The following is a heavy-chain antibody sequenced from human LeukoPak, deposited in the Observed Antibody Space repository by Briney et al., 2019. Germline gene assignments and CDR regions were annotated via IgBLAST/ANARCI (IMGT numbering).Heavy chain of an antibody. J-gene: IGHJ4*02. CDR1: GFIFSSNS. D-gene: IGHD3-22*01. V-gene: IGHV3-23*01. Sequence: PGGSLRLSCAASGFIFSSNSMSWVRQAPEKGLEWVSAISGSGGSTYYADSVKGRFTISRDNSKNTLYLQMNSLRAEDTAVYYCAKGNSSGYYYGAGREFDYWGQGTLVTVSS. CDR2: ISGSGGST. CDR3: AKGNSSGYYYGAGREFDY.